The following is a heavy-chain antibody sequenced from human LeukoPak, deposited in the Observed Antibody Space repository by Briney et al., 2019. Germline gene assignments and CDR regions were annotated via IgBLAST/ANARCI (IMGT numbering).Heavy chain of an antibody. Sequence: ASVKVSCKVSGYTLTELSMHWVRQAPGKGLEWMGGFDPEDGETIYAQKFQGRVTMTEDTSTDTAYMELSSLRSEDTAVYYYATAYYYGSGSYSEYWGQGTLVTVSS. CDR2: FDPEDGET. D-gene: IGHD3-10*01. V-gene: IGHV1-24*01. J-gene: IGHJ4*02. CDR1: GYTLTELS. CDR3: ATAYYYGSGSYSEY.